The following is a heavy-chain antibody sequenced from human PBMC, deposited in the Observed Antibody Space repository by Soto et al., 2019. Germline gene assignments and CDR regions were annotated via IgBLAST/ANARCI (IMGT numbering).Heavy chain of an antibody. J-gene: IGHJ4*02. D-gene: IGHD2-2*01. CDR1: GGSINYNSYH. CDR2: IFYTGTT. CDR3: ARLVVVAPVANV. Sequence: SETLSLTCSVSGGSINYNSYHWGWIRQPPGQGLEWIGSIFYTGTTFYNPSLESRVTMSVDTSKNSFSLHLTSVTAADTAVCFCARLVVVAPVANVWGQGTLVTVSS. V-gene: IGHV4-39*02.